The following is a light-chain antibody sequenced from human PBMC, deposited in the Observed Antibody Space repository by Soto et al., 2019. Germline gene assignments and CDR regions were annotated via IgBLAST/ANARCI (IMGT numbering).Light chain of an antibody. CDR1: QSISSW. Sequence: DSQMTQSPSTLSASVGDIGTMTWRASQSISSWLAWYQQKPGKAPKLLIYKASSLESGVPSRFSGSGSGTEFTLTISSLQPDDFATYYCQQYNSYSWTFGQGTKVDIK. J-gene: IGKJ1*01. V-gene: IGKV1-5*03. CDR2: KAS. CDR3: QQYNSYSWT.